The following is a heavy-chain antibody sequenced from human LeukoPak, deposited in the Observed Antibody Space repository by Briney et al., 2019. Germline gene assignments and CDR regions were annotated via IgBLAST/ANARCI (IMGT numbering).Heavy chain of an antibody. V-gene: IGHV1-69*01. J-gene: IGHJ4*02. CDR3: ARRHTYYDILTGSPFYYFDY. CDR1: RGTFSSCA. D-gene: IGHD3-9*01. CDR2: IIPIFGTA. Sequence: SVKVSCKASRGTFSSCAISWVRQAPGQGLEWMGGIIPIFGTANYTQKFQGRVTITADESTSTAYMELSSLRSEDTAVYYCARRHTYYDILTGSPFYYFDYWGQGTLVTVSS.